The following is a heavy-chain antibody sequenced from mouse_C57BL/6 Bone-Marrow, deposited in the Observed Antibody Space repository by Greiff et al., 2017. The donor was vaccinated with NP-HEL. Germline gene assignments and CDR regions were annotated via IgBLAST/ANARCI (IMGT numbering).Heavy chain of an antibody. J-gene: IGHJ3*01. D-gene: IGHD2-12*01. V-gene: IGHV1-19*01. CDR1: GYTFTDYY. CDR3: ARDDGAWFAY. Sequence: EVKVVESGPVLVKPGASVKMSCKASGYTFTDYYMNWVKQSHGKSLEWIGVINPYNGGTSYNQKFKGKATLTVDQSSSTAYMELNSLTSEDSAVYYCARDDGAWFAYWGQGTLVTVSA. CDR2: INPYNGGT.